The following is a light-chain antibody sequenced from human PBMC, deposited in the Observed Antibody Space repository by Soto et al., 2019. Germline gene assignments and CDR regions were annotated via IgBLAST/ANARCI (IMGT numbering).Light chain of an antibody. CDR2: RSD. CDR1: ISNIGRNS. V-gene: IGLV1-47*01. Sequence: QSVLAQPPSASGTPGQRVTISCSGSISNIGRNSVFWYQQLPGTAPRLLIIRSDQRPSGVPDRFSGSKSGTSASLAISGLLSEDEADYYCASWDDSLSAVVFGGGTQLTVL. J-gene: IGLJ7*01. CDR3: ASWDDSLSAVV.